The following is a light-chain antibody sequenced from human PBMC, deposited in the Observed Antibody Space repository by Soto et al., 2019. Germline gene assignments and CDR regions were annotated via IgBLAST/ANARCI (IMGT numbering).Light chain of an antibody. J-gene: IGLJ1*01. CDR2: GVK. V-gene: IGLV2-14*01. Sequence: QSVRAQPASVSGSPGQSITISCTGSGRDIGAYDYVSWYQQHPGKAPKLLIYGVKNRPSGVSYRFSASKSAFTASLTISGLQAEDEAHYYCSSYTTSYFYVFGPGTKDT. CDR1: GRDIGAYDY. CDR3: SSYTTSYFYV.